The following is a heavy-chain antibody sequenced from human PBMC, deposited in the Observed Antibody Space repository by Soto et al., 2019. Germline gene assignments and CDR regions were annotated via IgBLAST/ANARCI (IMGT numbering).Heavy chain of an antibody. J-gene: IGHJ5*02. CDR2: INHSGST. V-gene: IGHV4-34*01. Sequence: SETLSLTCAVYGGSFSGYYWSWIRQPPGKGLEWIGEINHSGSTNYNPSLKSRVTISVDTSKNQFSLKLSSVTAADTAVYYCARHVRAAAGYPYNWCDPWGQGTLVTVSS. CDR1: GGSFSGYY. CDR3: ARHVRAAAGYPYNWCDP. D-gene: IGHD6-13*01.